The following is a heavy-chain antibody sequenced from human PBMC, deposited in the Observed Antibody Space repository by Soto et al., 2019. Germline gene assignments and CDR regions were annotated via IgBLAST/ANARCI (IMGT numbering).Heavy chain of an antibody. CDR1: GFGFSSYG. D-gene: IGHD4-4*01. V-gene: IGHV3-30*03. Sequence: HPGGSLRLSCAASGFGFSSYGMHWVRQAPGKGLEWVAVISYDGSNKYYADSVKGRFTISRDNSKNKLYLQMSSLRAEDTAVYYCATPAHDYNNYYYYYGMDAWGQGTTVTVSS. J-gene: IGHJ6*02. CDR3: ATPAHDYNNYYYYYGMDA. CDR2: ISYDGSNK.